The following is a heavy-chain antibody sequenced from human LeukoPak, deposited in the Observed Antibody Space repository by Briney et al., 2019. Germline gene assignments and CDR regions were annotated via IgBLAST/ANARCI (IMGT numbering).Heavy chain of an antibody. CDR1: GGSISSGGYY. CDR3: ARGRQIVVVPAAEYYFDY. V-gene: IGHV4-30-4*01. CDR2: IYYSGST. Sequence: SETLSLTCTVSGGSISSGGYYWSWIRQPPGKGLEWIGYIYYSGSTYYNPSLKSRVTISVDTSKNQSSLKLSSVTAADTAVYYCARGRQIVVVPAAEYYFDYWGQGTLVTVSS. J-gene: IGHJ4*02. D-gene: IGHD2-2*01.